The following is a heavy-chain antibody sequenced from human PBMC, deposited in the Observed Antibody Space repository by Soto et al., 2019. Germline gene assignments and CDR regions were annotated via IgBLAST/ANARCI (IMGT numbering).Heavy chain of an antibody. CDR3: ARDGPPTDY. CDR2: ISANNGNK. Sequence: QVQLVQSGAEVKKPGASVKVSCKASGYTFSSYHISWVRQAPGQGLEWMGWISANNGNKNYAQKLKXRXTFXTETSTSTAYMELMSLRSDDTAEYYCARDGPPTDYWGQGTLVTVSS. V-gene: IGHV1-18*01. J-gene: IGHJ4*02. CDR1: GYTFSSYH.